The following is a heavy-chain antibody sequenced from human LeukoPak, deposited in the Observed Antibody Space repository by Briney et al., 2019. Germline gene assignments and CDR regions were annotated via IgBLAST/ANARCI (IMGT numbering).Heavy chain of an antibody. CDR1: GFTFSYYN. D-gene: IGHD2-21*02. CDR2: ISSSSSYI. J-gene: IGHJ6*02. Sequence: GGSLRLSCAASGFTFSYYNMNWVRQAPGKGLEWVSSISSSSSYIYYADSVKGRFTISRDNAKNSLYLQMNSLRAEDTAMYYCATVFCGGDCSSDYHYGMDVWGQGTTVTVSS. V-gene: IGHV3-21*01. CDR3: ATVFCGGDCSSDYHYGMDV.